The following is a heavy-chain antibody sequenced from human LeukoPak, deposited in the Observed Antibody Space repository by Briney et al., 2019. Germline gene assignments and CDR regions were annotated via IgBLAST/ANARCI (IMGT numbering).Heavy chain of an antibody. J-gene: IGHJ4*02. V-gene: IGHV4-59*08. Sequence: SETLSLTCTVSGGSISSYYLSWIRQPPGKGLEWIGYIYYSGSTNYNSSLKSRVTISVDTSKNQFSLKLSSVTAADTAVYYCARQSRTKNYFDYWGQGTLVTVSS. CDR3: ARQSRTKNYFDY. CDR2: IYYSGST. CDR1: GGSISSYY.